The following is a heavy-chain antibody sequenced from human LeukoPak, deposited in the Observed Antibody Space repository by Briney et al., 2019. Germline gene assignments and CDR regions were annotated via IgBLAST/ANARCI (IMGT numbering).Heavy chain of an antibody. CDR3: ARPRETSSGYLYFDY. CDR2: IYPGDSDT. Sequence: GESLKISCKGSGDSFSTYWIGWVRQMPGKGLEWMGIIYPGDSDTRYSPSFQGQVTISADKSISTAYLQWSSLKASDTAMYYCARPRETSSGYLYFDYWGQGTLVTVSS. V-gene: IGHV5-51*01. CDR1: GDSFSTYW. D-gene: IGHD3-22*01. J-gene: IGHJ4*02.